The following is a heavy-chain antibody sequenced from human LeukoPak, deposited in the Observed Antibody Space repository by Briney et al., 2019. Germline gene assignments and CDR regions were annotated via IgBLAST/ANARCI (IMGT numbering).Heavy chain of an antibody. CDR1: GFTVSSNY. D-gene: IGHD6-13*01. CDR3: AREGYLSLGFDY. Sequence: GGSLRLSCAASGFTVSSNYMSWVRQAPGKGLEWVSVIYSGGSTYYADSVKGRFTISRDNSKNTLYLQMNSLRAEDTAVYYCAREGYLSLGFDYWGQGTLVTVSS. CDR2: IYSGGST. V-gene: IGHV3-66*01. J-gene: IGHJ4*02.